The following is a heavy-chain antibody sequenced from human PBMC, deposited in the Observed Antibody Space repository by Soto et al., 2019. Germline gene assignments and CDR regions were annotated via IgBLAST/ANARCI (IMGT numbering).Heavy chain of an antibody. CDR1: DDSTSSYK. CDR2: IDSNGGT. CDR3: VRQGFGRLHGLVDV. J-gene: IGHJ6*02. D-gene: IGHD3-10*01. Sequence: QVQLQESGPGLVKPSETLSLTCTVSDDSTSSYKWSWIRQPPGRRLEWIGYIDSNGGTSYNPSLQSRVTITVXTXSKQFSLKLSSVTAADTAVYYCVRQGFGRLHGLVDVWGQGTTVTVSS. V-gene: IGHV4-59*08.